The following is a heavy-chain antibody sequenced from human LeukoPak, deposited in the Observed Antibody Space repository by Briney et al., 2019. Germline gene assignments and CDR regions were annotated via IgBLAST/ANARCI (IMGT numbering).Heavy chain of an antibody. D-gene: IGHD5-12*01. CDR2: ISSSSSTI. V-gene: IGHV3-48*04. Sequence: GGSLRLSCAASGFTFSSYSMNWVRQAPGKGLEWVSYISSSSSTIYYADSVKGRFTISRDNAKNSLYLQMNSLRAEDTAVYYCAGATLWGGYDRDAFDIWGQGTMVTVSS. J-gene: IGHJ3*02. CDR1: GFTFSSYS. CDR3: AGATLWGGYDRDAFDI.